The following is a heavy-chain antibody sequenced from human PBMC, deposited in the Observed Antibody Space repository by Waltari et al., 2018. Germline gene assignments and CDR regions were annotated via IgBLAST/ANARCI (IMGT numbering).Heavy chain of an antibody. V-gene: IGHV4-38-2*01. Sequence: QVQLQESGPGLVKPSETLSLTCAVSGYSISSGYYWGWIRQPPGKGLEWIGSIYHSGSTYYNPSLKSRVTISVDTSKNQFSLKLSSVTAADTAVYYCARHDPLRIAAAGRIDYWGQGTLVTVSS. CDR2: IYHSGST. CDR1: GYSISSGYY. J-gene: IGHJ4*02. CDR3: ARHDPLRIAAAGRIDY. D-gene: IGHD6-13*01.